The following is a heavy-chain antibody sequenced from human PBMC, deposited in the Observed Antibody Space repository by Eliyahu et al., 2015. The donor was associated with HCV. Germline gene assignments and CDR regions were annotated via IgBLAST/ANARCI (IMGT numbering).Heavy chain of an antibody. V-gene: IGHV1-18*01. CDR3: ARRGPQLFDL. D-gene: IGHD1-1*01. CDR2: IXSRNGRT. J-gene: IGHJ5*02. Sequence: QVEMVQSGAEVREPGASVKVSCKASGYTFSNYDGFTWVRQAPGQGLEWMGWIXSRNGRTDYAQKFQARVTLTTDASTSTAYMELRSLRSDDTAVYYCARRGPQLFDLWGRGTLVTVSS. CDR1: GYTFSNYDG.